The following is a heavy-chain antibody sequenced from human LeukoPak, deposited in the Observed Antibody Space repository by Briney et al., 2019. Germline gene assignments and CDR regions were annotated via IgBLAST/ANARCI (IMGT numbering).Heavy chain of an antibody. J-gene: IGHJ4*02. CDR3: ARVGSGWQLEF. CDR1: GDSVSSNSAA. Sequence: SQTLSLTCAISGDSVSSNSAAWNWFRQSPSRGLEWLGRTYYRSKWYSDYAVNVKSRITINPDTSKNQFCLQLNSVTPEDSAVYYCARVGSGWQLEFWGQGTLVTVSS. V-gene: IGHV6-1*01. CDR2: TYYRSKWYS. D-gene: IGHD6-19*01.